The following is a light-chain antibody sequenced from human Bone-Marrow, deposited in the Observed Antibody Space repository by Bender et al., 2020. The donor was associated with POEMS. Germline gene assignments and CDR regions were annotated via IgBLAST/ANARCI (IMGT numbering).Light chain of an antibody. V-gene: IGLV1-40*01. Sequence: QSVLVQPPSASGAPGQRVTISCAGSNSNVGAPYDVHWYQHLQGTAPKLLIYADSSRPSGVPDRFSGSKSGTSASLAITGLQAEDEADYYCQSYDSILRASVFGTGTKVTVL. CDR2: ADS. CDR1: NSNVGAPYD. J-gene: IGLJ1*01. CDR3: QSYDSILRASV.